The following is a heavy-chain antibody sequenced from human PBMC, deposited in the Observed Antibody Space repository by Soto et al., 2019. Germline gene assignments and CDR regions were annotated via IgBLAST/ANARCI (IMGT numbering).Heavy chain of an antibody. D-gene: IGHD6-6*01. Sequence: SETLSLSCTVSGGSISSGDYYWSWIRQPPGKGLEWIGYIYYSGSTYYSPSLKSRVTISVDTSKNQFSLKLSSVTAADTAVYYCARERPDGARLDPWGQGTLVT. CDR2: IYYSGST. J-gene: IGHJ5*02. V-gene: IGHV4-30-4*01. CDR1: GGSISSGDYY. CDR3: ARERPDGARLDP.